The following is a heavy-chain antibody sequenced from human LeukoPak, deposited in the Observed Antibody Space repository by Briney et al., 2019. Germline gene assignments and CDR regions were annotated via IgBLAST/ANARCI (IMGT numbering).Heavy chain of an antibody. Sequence: GGSLRLSCAASGFTFDDYAMHWVRQAPGKGLEWVSLISGDGGSTYYADSVKGRFTISRDNSKNSLYLQMNSLRTEDTALYYCAKGIVYYDFWSGFSPPEYYFDYWGQRTLVTVSS. D-gene: IGHD3-3*01. J-gene: IGHJ4*02. CDR3: AKGIVYYDFWSGFSPPEYYFDY. V-gene: IGHV3-43*02. CDR2: ISGDGGST. CDR1: GFTFDDYA.